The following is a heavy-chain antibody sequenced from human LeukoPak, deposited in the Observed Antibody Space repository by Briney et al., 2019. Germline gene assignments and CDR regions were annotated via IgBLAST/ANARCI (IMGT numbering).Heavy chain of an antibody. J-gene: IGHJ4*02. D-gene: IGHD2-15*01. Sequence: GASVKVSCKVSGYTLTELSMHWVRQAPGKGLEWMGGFDPEDGETIYAQKFQGRVTMTEDTSTDTAYMELSSLRSEDTAVYYCATSLYCSGGSCYSGSDYFDYWGQGTLVTVSS. CDR2: FDPEDGET. CDR1: GYTLTELS. V-gene: IGHV1-24*01. CDR3: ATSLYCSGGSCYSGSDYFDY.